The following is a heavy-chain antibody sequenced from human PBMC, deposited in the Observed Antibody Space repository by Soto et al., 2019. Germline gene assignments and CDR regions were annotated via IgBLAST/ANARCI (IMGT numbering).Heavy chain of an antibody. CDR1: GYTFTSYY. D-gene: IGHD6-6*01. CDR2: INPSGGST. CDR3: ARDRSSSPCYYSYGMDV. Sequence: QVQLVQSGAEVKKPGASVKVSCKASGYTFTSYYMHWVRQAPGQGLEWMGIINPSGGSTSYAQKSQCRYTMTRDTSTRKADMERSSLRSEDTAVYCWARDRSSSPCYYSYGMDVWVQGTTVTVSS. J-gene: IGHJ6*02. V-gene: IGHV1-46*01.